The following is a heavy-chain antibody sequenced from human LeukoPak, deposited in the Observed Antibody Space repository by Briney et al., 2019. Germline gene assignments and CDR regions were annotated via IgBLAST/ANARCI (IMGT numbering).Heavy chain of an antibody. D-gene: IGHD3-22*01. Sequence: GGSLRLSCAASGFTFSSYAMSWVRQAPGKGLEWVSAISGSGGSTYYADSVKGRFTISRDNSKNTLYLQMNSLRAEDTAVYYCAKDRGSYYYDSSGYHYFDYWGQGTLVTASS. J-gene: IGHJ4*02. CDR1: GFTFSSYA. CDR2: ISGSGGST. CDR3: AKDRGSYYYDSSGYHYFDY. V-gene: IGHV3-23*01.